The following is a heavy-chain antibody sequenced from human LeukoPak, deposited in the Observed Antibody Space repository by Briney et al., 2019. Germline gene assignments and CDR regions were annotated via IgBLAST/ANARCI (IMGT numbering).Heavy chain of an antibody. CDR1: GFTFNIYT. CDR3: ARHIAPTGTDY. CDR2: IGSTSRYI. Sequence: GGSLRLSCAASGFTFNIYTMTWVRQAPGKGLEWVSSIGSTSRYIYYADSVKGRLTISRDNDNNSVYLQMNSLRAEDTAVYFCARHIAPTGTDYWGQGTLVTVSS. D-gene: IGHD3-10*01. V-gene: IGHV3-21*04. J-gene: IGHJ4*02.